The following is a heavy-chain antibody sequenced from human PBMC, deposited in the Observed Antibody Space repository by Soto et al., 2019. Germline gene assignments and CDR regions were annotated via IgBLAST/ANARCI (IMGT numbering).Heavy chain of an antibody. CDR3: ARVGSSGYWTYYYYYYGMDV. Sequence: ASVKVSCKASGYTFTSYYMHWVRQAPGQGLEWMGIINPSGGSTSYAQKFQGRVTMTRDTSTSTVYMELSSLRSEDTAVYYCARVGSSGYWTYYYYYYGMDVWGRGTTVTVSS. D-gene: IGHD3-22*01. CDR2: INPSGGST. J-gene: IGHJ6*02. CDR1: GYTFTSYY. V-gene: IGHV1-46*01.